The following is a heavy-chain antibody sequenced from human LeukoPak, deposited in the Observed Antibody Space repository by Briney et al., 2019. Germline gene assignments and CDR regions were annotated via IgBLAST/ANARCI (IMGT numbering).Heavy chain of an antibody. V-gene: IGHV4-59*01. D-gene: IGHD1-26*01. CDR3: ARDRAPGGTNDAFDI. CDR2: IYYSGST. J-gene: IGHJ3*02. CDR1: GGSISSYY. Sequence: PSETLSLTCTVSGGSISSYYWSWIRQPPGKGLEWIGYIYYSGSTNYNPSLKSRVTISVDTSKNQFSLKLSSVTAADTAVYYCARDRAPGGTNDAFDIWGQGTMVTVSS.